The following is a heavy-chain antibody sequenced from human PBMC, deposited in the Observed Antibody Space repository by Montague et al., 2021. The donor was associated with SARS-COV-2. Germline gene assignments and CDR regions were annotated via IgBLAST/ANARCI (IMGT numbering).Heavy chain of an antibody. CDR2: ISHSGST. J-gene: IGHJ4*02. CDR1: GGSLSGYY. D-gene: IGHD3-22*01. Sequence: SETLSLTCAVYGGSLSGYYWSWIRQPPGEGLEWIAEISHSGSTNYNPSLKSRVTISVDTSRNQFSLKLSSVTAADTAVYYCASFPSGYYDSSGYHIWGQGTLVTVSS. CDR3: ASFPSGYYDSSGYHI. V-gene: IGHV4-34*01.